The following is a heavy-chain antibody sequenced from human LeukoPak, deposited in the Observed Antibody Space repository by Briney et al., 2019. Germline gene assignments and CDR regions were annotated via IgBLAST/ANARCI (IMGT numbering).Heavy chain of an antibody. Sequence: GGSLRLSCAVSGFAFGSEAMSWVRQSPARGLEWVASISPGGGTTYYADYVKGRLTISRDNAKNSLYLQMNSLRAEDTAVYYCAKDHRRGRYDILTGYQYYFDYWGQGTLVTVSS. CDR3: AKDHRRGRYDILTGYQYYFDY. D-gene: IGHD3-9*01. J-gene: IGHJ4*02. V-gene: IGHV3-23*01. CDR2: ISPGGGTT. CDR1: GFAFGSEA.